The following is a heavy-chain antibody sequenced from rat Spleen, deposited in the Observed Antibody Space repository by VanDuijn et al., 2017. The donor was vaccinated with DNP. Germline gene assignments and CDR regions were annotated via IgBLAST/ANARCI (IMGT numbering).Heavy chain of an antibody. CDR1: GFTFSDYN. V-gene: IGHV5S10*01. Sequence: EVQLVESGGDLVQPGRSLKLSCVASGFTFSDYNMAWVRQTPKKGLEWVATIIYDGTRTYYRDSVKGRFTISRDNAENTLFLQMESLRSEDTATYYCTKDAFDYWGQGVMVTVSS. CDR3: TKDAFDY. J-gene: IGHJ2*01. CDR2: IIYDGTRT.